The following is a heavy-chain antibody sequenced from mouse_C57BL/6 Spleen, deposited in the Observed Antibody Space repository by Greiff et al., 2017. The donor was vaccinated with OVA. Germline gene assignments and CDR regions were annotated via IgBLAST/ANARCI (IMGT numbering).Heavy chain of an antibody. V-gene: IGHV3-6*01. J-gene: IGHJ1*03. CDR1: GYSITSGYY. D-gene: IGHD2-5*01. CDR2: ISYDGSN. CDR3: ARNSNYWYFDV. Sequence: EVQLVESGPGLVKPSQSLSLTCSVTGYSITSGYYWNWIRQFPGNKLEWMGYISYDGSNNYNPSLKNRTSITRDTSKNQFFLKLNSVTTEDTATYYCARNSNYWYFDVWGTGTTVTVSS.